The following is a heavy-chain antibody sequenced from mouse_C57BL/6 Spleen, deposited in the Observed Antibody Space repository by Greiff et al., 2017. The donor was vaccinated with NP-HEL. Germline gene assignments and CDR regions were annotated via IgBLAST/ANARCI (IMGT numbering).Heavy chain of an antibody. CDR1: GYTFTSYW. D-gene: IGHD1-1*01. J-gene: IGHJ2*01. V-gene: IGHV1-69*01. Sequence: QVQLQQPGAELVMPGASVKLSCKASGYTFTSYWMHWVKQRPGQGLEWIGEIDPSDSYTNYNQKFKGKSTLTVDKSSSTAYMQLSSLTSEDSAVYYCARSTVITTVNFDYWGQGTTLTVSS. CDR2: IDPSDSYT. CDR3: ARSTVITTVNFDY.